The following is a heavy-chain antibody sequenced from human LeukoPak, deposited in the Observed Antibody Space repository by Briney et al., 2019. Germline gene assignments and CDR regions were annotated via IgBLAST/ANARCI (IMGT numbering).Heavy chain of an antibody. CDR2: ISGSGGST. J-gene: IGHJ4*02. D-gene: IGHD3-10*01. CDR1: GFTFSSYA. Sequence: GGSLRLSCAASGFTFSSYAMSWVRQAPGKGLEWVPAISGSGGSTYYADSVKGRFTISRDNSKNTLYLQMNSLRAEDTAVYYCAKEAEPYYYGSGSNYFDYWGQGTLVTVSS. CDR3: AKEAEPYYYGSGSNYFDY. V-gene: IGHV3-23*01.